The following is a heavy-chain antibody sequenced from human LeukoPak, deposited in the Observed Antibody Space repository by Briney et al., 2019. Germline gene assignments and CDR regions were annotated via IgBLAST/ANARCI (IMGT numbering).Heavy chain of an antibody. CDR3: ARGRGVYARDFDY. D-gene: IGHD2-8*01. CDR1: GVSFSGYY. V-gene: IGHV4-34*01. CDR2: INHSGST. J-gene: IGHJ4*02. Sequence: PSETLSLTCAVYGVSFSGYYWSWIRQPPGKGLEWIGEINHSGSTNYNPSLKSRVTISVDTSKNQFSLKLSSVTAADTAVYYCARGRGVYARDFDYWGQGTLVTVSS.